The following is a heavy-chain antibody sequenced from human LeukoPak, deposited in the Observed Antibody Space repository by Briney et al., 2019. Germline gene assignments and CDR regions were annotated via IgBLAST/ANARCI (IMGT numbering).Heavy chain of an antibody. CDR3: ARHCRTSTCYLYDS. V-gene: IGHV4-39*01. J-gene: IGHJ4*02. Sequence: SETLSLTCTVSGGSISSTSYYWGWIRQPPGRGLEWIASIYYTGSTHYNPSPQSRATISVDTARSQISLKLTSVTAADTAVYYCARHCRTSTCYLYDSWGQGTLVTVSS. CDR1: GGSISSTSYY. CDR2: IYYTGST. D-gene: IGHD2-2*01.